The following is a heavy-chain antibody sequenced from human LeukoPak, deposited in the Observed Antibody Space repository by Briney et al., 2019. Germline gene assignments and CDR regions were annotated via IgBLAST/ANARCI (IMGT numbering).Heavy chain of an antibody. CDR1: GGSFSGYY. Sequence: ETLSLTCAVYGGSFSGYYWSWVRQAPGKGLEWVSVIYSGGSTYYADSVKGRFTISRDNSKNTLYLQMNSLRAEDTAVYYCARDSMGGYSYGYDYWGQGTLVTVSS. CDR2: IYSGGST. V-gene: IGHV3-66*01. CDR3: ARDSMGGYSYGYDY. J-gene: IGHJ4*02. D-gene: IGHD5-18*01.